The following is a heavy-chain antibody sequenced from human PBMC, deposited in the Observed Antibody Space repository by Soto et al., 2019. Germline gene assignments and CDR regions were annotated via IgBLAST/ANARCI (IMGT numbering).Heavy chain of an antibody. CDR3: ARRSPFAGFDY. Sequence: CSFRWLPHNNRKEGVGWIRQPPGKALEWLALICWDDDKRYSPSLRSRLTITKDTSKNQVVLTMTNMDPVDTATYYCARRSPFAGFDYWGQGTLVTVSS. V-gene: IGHV2-5*02. D-gene: IGHD3-3*01. CDR1: WLPHNNRKEG. J-gene: IGHJ4*02. CDR2: ICWDDDK.